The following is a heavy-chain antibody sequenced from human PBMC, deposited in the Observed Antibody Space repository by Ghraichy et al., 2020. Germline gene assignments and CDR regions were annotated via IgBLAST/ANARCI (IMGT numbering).Heavy chain of an antibody. Sequence: SQTLSLTCTVSGGSISSYYWSWIRQPPGKGLEWIGYIYYSGSTNYNPSLKSRVTISVATSKNQFSLKLSSVTAADTAVYYCARVVAGVDHDAFDIWGQGTMVTVSS. J-gene: IGHJ3*02. CDR1: GGSISSYY. V-gene: IGHV4-59*01. CDR2: IYYSGST. D-gene: IGHD6-19*01. CDR3: ARVVAGVDHDAFDI.